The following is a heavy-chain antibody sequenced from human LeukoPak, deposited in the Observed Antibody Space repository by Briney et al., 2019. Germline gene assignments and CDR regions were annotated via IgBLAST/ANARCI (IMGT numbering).Heavy chain of an antibody. Sequence: GGSLRLSCAASGFTFSSYGMHWVRQAPGKGLEWVAFIRYDGSNKYYADSVRGRFTISRDNSKNTLYLQMNSLRAEDTAVYYCAKDIVVVVPAARNVYYYYYMDVWGKGTTVTVSS. V-gene: IGHV3-30*02. CDR3: AKDIVVVVPAARNVYYYYYMDV. CDR2: IRYDGSNK. J-gene: IGHJ6*03. CDR1: GFTFSSYG. D-gene: IGHD2-2*01.